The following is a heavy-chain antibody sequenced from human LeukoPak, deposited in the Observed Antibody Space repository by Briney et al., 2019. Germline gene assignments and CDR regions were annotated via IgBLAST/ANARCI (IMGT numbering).Heavy chain of an antibody. CDR1: GLTFRNYG. CDR3: VVILVPGGVWHFDL. V-gene: IGHV3-33*03. Sequence: PGGSLRLSCVASGLTFRNYGFHWVRQAPGKGLEWVAIIYSGGGTTKYYAEAVKDRFTITREDFRDTLYLQMNSLRAEDTAVYYCVVILVPGGVWHFDLWGRGTLVTVSS. D-gene: IGHD2-2*01. CDR2: IYSGGGTTK. J-gene: IGHJ2*01.